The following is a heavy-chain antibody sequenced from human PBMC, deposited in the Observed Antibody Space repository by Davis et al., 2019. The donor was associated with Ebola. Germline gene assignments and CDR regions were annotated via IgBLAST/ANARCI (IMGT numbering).Heavy chain of an antibody. Sequence: ASVQVSCKASGYIFTGYYIHWVRQAPGQGPEWMGWINPNSGGTNYAQKFQGRVTMTRDTSISTAYMELSRLRSDDTAVYYCARSPPHHYNYHMDVWGKGTTVTVSS. CDR3: ARSPPHHYNYHMDV. V-gene: IGHV1-2*02. CDR1: GYIFTGYY. J-gene: IGHJ6*03. CDR2: INPNSGGT.